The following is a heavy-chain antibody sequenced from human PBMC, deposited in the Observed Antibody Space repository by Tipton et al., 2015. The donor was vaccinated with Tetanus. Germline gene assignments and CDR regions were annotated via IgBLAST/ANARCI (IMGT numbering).Heavy chain of an antibody. CDR2: IYPGDSDT. Sequence: QLVQSGAEVKKPGESLKISCKGSGYRFTSYWIAWVRQMPGRGLEWMGIIYPGDSDTRYSPSFQGQVTISADKSISTAYLQWSSLKASDTAMYYCARQVRYYDSSGYFTYWGQGTPVTVSS. CDR1: GYRFTSYW. CDR3: ARQVRYYDSSGYFTY. V-gene: IGHV5-51*01. D-gene: IGHD3-22*01. J-gene: IGHJ4*02.